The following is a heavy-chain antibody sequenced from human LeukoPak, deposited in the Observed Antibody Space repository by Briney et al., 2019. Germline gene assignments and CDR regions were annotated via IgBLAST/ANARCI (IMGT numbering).Heavy chain of an antibody. J-gene: IGHJ1*01. CDR2: IYYSGST. D-gene: IGHD3-3*01. Sequence: SETLSLTCTVSGGSISSYYWSWLRQPPGKGLEWVGYIYYSGSTNYNPSHKSRVTISVDTSKIQFSLKLSSVSVADTAVYYCAGQSPDYDFWSVYYTLEYFQHWGQGTLVTVSS. CDR3: AGQSPDYDFWSVYYTLEYFQH. CDR1: GGSISSYY. V-gene: IGHV4-59*01.